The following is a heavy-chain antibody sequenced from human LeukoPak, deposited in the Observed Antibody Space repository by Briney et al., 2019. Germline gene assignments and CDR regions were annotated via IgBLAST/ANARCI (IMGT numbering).Heavy chain of an antibody. J-gene: IGHJ4*02. Sequence: ASVKLSCKASGYTFTSYGISWVRQAPGQGLEWMGWTSAYNGNTNSAQKLQGRVTMTTDTSKSTAYMELRGLRSDDTAVYYCARDGVYGDYYFDYWGQGTPVTVSS. CDR2: TSAYNGNT. CDR3: ARDGVYGDYYFDY. CDR1: GYTFTSYG. V-gene: IGHV1-18*01. D-gene: IGHD4-17*01.